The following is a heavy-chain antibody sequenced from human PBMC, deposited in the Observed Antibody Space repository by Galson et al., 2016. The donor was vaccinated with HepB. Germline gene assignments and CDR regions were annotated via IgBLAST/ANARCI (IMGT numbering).Heavy chain of an antibody. J-gene: IGHJ4*02. D-gene: IGHD7-27*01. V-gene: IGHV3-48*04. CDR2: ISSGAI. CDR3: GRDHLWAFDY. CDR1: GFTFSSYS. Sequence: LRLSCAASGFTFSSYSMNWVRQAPGKGLEWVSYISSGAIYYSDSVKGRFTISRDNAKNSLYLQMNSLRAEDTAVYYCGRDHLWAFDYWGQGTLVTVAS.